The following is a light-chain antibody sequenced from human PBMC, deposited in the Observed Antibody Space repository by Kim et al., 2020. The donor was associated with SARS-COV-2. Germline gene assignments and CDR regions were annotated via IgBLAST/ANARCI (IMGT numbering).Light chain of an antibody. CDR3: QHYVSSTGT. CDR1: QSVGGND. J-gene: IGKJ2*01. CDR2: GTS. V-gene: IGKV3-20*01. Sequence: LSRGERATLSCRARQSVGGNDLGWYEKTRGQAPRLLICGTSTRASGIPGRCRGSGSGTDFTLNISRLEPEDFAVYYCQHYVSSTGTFGQGTKLEI.